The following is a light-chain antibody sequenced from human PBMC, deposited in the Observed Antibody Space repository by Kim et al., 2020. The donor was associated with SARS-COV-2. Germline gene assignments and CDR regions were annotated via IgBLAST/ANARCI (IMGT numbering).Light chain of an antibody. Sequence: DIQMTQSPSTLSASVGDRVTITCRASESITSWLAWYQQKPGRAPKPLIYKMFNLESGVPSRFSGSGSGTDFTLTISSLQPDDFATYYCQQYKSYPLTFGGGTKVDIK. CDR1: ESITSW. V-gene: IGKV1-5*03. CDR2: KMF. CDR3: QQYKSYPLT. J-gene: IGKJ4*01.